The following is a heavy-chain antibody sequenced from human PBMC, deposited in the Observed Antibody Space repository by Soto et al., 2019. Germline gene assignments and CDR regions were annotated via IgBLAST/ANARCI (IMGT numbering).Heavy chain of an antibody. CDR1: GGSISSYC. D-gene: IGHD6-13*01. Sequence: SETLSLTCSVSGGSISSYCWNWIRQPPGKGLEWIGYMCYSGSSKYNPALKSRVTISVDTSENQFSLNLSSVTAADTAIYYCARWTSSRHIFDYWGQGTLVIVSS. CDR3: ARWTSSRHIFDY. CDR2: MCYSGSS. V-gene: IGHV4-59*08. J-gene: IGHJ4*02.